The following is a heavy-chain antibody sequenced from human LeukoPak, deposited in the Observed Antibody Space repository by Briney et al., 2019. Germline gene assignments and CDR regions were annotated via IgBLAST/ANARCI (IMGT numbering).Heavy chain of an antibody. D-gene: IGHD2-2*02. CDR1: GYSISSGYY. Sequence: PSETLSLTCTVSGYSISSGYYWGWIRQPPGKGLEWIGSIYHSGTTYYNPSLKSRVTISVDTSKNQFSLKLSSVTAADTAVYYCAREFGVVVPAAIQEVPWHYYYYYMDVWGKGTTVTVSS. J-gene: IGHJ6*03. CDR2: IYHSGTT. V-gene: IGHV4-38-2*02. CDR3: AREFGVVVPAAIQEVPWHYYYYYMDV.